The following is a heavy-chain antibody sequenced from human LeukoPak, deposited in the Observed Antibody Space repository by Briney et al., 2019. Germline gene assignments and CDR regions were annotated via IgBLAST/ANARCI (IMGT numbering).Heavy chain of an antibody. V-gene: IGHV3-9*01. Sequence: GGSLRLSCAASGFTFDDYAMHWVRQAPGKGLEWVSGISWNSGSIGYADSVKGRFTISRDNAKNSLYLQMNSLRAEDTALYYCAKDSYYDFWSGCYMDVWGKGTTVTVSS. D-gene: IGHD3-3*01. CDR3: AKDSYYDFWSGCYMDV. J-gene: IGHJ6*03. CDR1: GFTFDDYA. CDR2: ISWNSGSI.